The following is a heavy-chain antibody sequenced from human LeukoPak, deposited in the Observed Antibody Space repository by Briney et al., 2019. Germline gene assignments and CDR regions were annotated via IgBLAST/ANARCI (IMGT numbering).Heavy chain of an antibody. CDR2: IYPGDSDT. D-gene: IGHD4-23*01. Sequence: GESLKISCKGSGYSFPSYWIGWVRQMPGKGLEWMGIIYPGDSDTRYSPSFQGQVTISADKPISTAYLQWSSLKASDTAMYYCARLAGAVVTKHYFDYWGQGTLVTVSS. CDR1: GYSFPSYW. V-gene: IGHV5-51*01. CDR3: ARLAGAVVTKHYFDY. J-gene: IGHJ4*02.